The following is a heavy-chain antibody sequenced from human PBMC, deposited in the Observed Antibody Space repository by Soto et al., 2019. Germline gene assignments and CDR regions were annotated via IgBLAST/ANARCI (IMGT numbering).Heavy chain of an antibody. Sequence: GGSLRLSCAASGFPFSSYSMNWVRQAPGKGLEWVSSISSSSSYIYYADSVKGRFTISRDNAKNSLYLQMNSLRAEDTAVYYCARKGIAVAGPTDYWGQGTLVTVSS. CDR3: ARKGIAVAGPTDY. CDR2: ISSSSSYI. D-gene: IGHD6-19*01. V-gene: IGHV3-21*01. CDR1: GFPFSSYS. J-gene: IGHJ4*02.